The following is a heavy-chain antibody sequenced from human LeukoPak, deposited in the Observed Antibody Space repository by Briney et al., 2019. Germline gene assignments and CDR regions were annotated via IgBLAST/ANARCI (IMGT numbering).Heavy chain of an antibody. CDR1: GFTFSIYA. Sequence: HAGGSLRLSCAASGFTFSIYAMNWVRQAPWKGLEWVSSISANGGETHYADSVKGRFTISRDNSKNTLYLQINNPRVEDTAVYYCAKRYYDFPLDYWGQGTLVTVSS. CDR2: ISANGGET. J-gene: IGHJ4*02. D-gene: IGHD3-3*01. CDR3: AKRYYDFPLDY. V-gene: IGHV3-23*01.